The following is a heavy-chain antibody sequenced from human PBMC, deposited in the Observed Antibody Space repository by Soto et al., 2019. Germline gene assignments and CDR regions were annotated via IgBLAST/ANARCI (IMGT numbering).Heavy chain of an antibody. CDR3: ARTMVGARAGYFDY. Sequence: SETLSLTCTVSVGSVSSCSYYWSWIRQPPGKGLEWIGYIYYSGSTNYNPSLKSRVTISVDTSKNQFSLKLSSVTAADTAVYYCARTMVGARAGYFDYWGRGTLVTVSS. CDR1: VGSVSSCSYY. CDR2: IYYSGST. J-gene: IGHJ4*02. V-gene: IGHV4-61*01. D-gene: IGHD1-26*01.